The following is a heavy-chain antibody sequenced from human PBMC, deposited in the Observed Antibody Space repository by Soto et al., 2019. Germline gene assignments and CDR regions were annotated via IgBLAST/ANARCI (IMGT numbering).Heavy chain of an antibody. V-gene: IGHV4-39*01. CDR1: GISVSTSDYY. CDR2: IYYSGST. Sequence: XGTLSLTCTVSGISVSTSDYYWGWVRQPPGKGLDWIGNIYYSGSTLYNPSLRSRVTISVDTSKNQFSLKLNSVTAADTAVYFCAGFVVPASRNSDFDYWGQGTLVTSPQ. CDR3: AGFVVPASRNSDFDY. D-gene: IGHD2-15*01. J-gene: IGHJ4*02.